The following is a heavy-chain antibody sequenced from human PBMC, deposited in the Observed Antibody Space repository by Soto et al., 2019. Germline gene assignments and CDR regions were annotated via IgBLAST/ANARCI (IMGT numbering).Heavy chain of an antibody. J-gene: IGHJ5*02. D-gene: IGHD6-13*01. CDR2: IYYDGNT. CDR3: ARSTIAPQLFLYPLNP. CDR1: GNSITSSSYS. V-gene: IGHV4-39*01. Sequence: PSETLSLTCTVSGNSITSSSYSWGWIRQSPEKGLECIASIYYDGNTYYNPSLKSRVTISLDTSKNKCSLRLTSVTAADTAVYYGARSTIAPQLFLYPLNPCGQGTLVTVCS.